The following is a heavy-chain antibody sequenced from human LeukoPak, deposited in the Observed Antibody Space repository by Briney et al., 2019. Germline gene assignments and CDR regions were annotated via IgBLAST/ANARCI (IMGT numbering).Heavy chain of an antibody. J-gene: IGHJ6*03. CDR3: ARIVVVPAAIWYYYYYMDV. D-gene: IGHD2-2*01. V-gene: IGHV1-18*01. CDR2: ISAYNGNT. Sequence: ASVKVSCKASGSTFTSYGISWLRQSPGQGLEWMGWISAYNGNTNYAQKLQGRVTMTTDTSTSTTYMELMSLRSDDTAVYYCARIVVVPAAIWYYYYYMDVLGKGATVTVCS. CDR1: GSTFTSYG.